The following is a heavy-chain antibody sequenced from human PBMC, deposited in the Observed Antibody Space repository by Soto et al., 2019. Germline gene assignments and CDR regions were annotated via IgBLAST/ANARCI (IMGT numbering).Heavy chain of an antibody. D-gene: IGHD1-26*01. V-gene: IGHV4-28*01. CDR2: IYYSGTT. CDR1: GYSISSSNW. J-gene: IGHJ4*02. CDR3: ARREIQGPIDY. Sequence: QVQLQESGPGLVKPSDTLSLTCAVSGYSISSSNWWGWIRQPPGKGLEWIGYIYYSGTTYYNPSLKSRVTMAVDTSKNQFSLKRTSVTAVDTAVYYCARREIQGPIDYWGQGTLVTVSS.